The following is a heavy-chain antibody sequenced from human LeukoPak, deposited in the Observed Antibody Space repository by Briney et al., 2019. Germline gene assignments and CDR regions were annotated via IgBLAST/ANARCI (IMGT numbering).Heavy chain of an antibody. CDR1: GGTFSSYA. CDR3: ARDDRVEAFDI. V-gene: IGHV1-69*13. Sequence: RASAKVSCKASGGTFSSYATSWERQAPGQGLEWMGGISPIFGTANYAQKFQGRVTITADESTTTAYMELSSLRSEDTAVYYCARDDRVEAFDIWGQGTMVTVSS. J-gene: IGHJ3*02. CDR2: ISPIFGTA.